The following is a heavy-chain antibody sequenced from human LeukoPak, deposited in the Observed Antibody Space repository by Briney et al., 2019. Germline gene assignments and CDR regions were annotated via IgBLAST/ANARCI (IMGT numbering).Heavy chain of an antibody. CDR3: ARAVGSWYAFDI. CDR2: ISYDGSNK. J-gene: IGHJ3*02. V-gene: IGHV3-30-3*01. D-gene: IGHD6-13*01. Sequence: PGGSLRLSCAASGFTFSSYAMHWVRQAPGKGLEWVAVISYDGSNKYYADSVKGRFTISRDNSKNTLYLQMNSLRAEDTAVYYCARAVGSWYAFDIWGQGTMVTVSS. CDR1: GFTFSSYA.